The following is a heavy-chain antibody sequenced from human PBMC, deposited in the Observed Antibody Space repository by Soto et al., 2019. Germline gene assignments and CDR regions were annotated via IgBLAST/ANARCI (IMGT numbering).Heavy chain of an antibody. CDR3: ARVNCGGDCYSPDYYYYYGMDV. J-gene: IGHJ6*02. V-gene: IGHV4-59*01. CDR1: GGSISSYY. D-gene: IGHD2-21*02. CDR2: TYYSVST. Sequence: PSETLSLTCTVSGGSISSYYWSWIRQPPGKGLEWIGYTYYSVSTNYNPSLKSRVTISVDTSKNQFSLKLSSVTAADTAVYYCARVNCGGDCYSPDYYYYYGMDVWGQGTTVTVSS.